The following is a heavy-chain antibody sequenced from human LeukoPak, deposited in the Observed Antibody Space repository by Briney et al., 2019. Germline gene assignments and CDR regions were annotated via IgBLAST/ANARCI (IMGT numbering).Heavy chain of an antibody. CDR1: GFTFSSYS. V-gene: IGHV3-21*01. D-gene: IGHD3-22*01. Sequence: GGSLRLSCAASGFTFSSYSMNWVRQAPGKGLEWVSSISSSSSYIYYADSVKGRFTISRGNAKNSLYLQMNSLRAEDTAVYYCARVRVDSSGAFDIWGQGTMVTVSS. CDR3: ARVRVDSSGAFDI. CDR2: ISSSSSYI. J-gene: IGHJ3*02.